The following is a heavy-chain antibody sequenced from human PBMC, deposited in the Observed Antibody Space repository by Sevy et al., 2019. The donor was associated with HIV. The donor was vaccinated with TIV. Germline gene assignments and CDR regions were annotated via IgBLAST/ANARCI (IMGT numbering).Heavy chain of an antibody. D-gene: IGHD3-10*01. CDR3: ARDGKKTEVRGVISRIAIPRTDY. CDR2: ISYDGSNK. V-gene: IGHV3-30-3*01. Sequence: GGSLRLSCAASGFTFSSYAMHWVRQAPGKGLEWVAVISYDGSNKYYADSVKGRFTSPRDNSKNTPNLQMNSLRAEDTAVYYCARDGKKTEVRGVISRIAIPRTDYWGQGTLVTVSS. J-gene: IGHJ4*02. CDR1: GFTFSSYA.